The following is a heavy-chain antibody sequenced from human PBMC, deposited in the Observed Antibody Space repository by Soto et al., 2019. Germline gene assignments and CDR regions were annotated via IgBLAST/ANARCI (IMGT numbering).Heavy chain of an antibody. J-gene: IGHJ4*02. CDR3: ARRYCSGADCYSDS. Sequence: EESLKISCQGSGYTFFSVWSVRVRQVPWKGLEWVGRIDPGDSSATYSPTFQGHVTISADRSTRSAYLQWRSLRASDTAIYFCARRYCSGADCYSDSWGQGSLVTVSS. V-gene: IGHV5-10-1*01. CDR2: IDPGDSSA. D-gene: IGHD2-15*01. CDR1: GYTFFSVW.